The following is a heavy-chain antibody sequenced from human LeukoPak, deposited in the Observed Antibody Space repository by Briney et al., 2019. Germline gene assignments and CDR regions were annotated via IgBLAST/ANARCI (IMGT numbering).Heavy chain of an antibody. D-gene: IGHD2-2*01. CDR1: GFTFSRYG. V-gene: IGHV3-30*18. CDR2: IANDGKDK. J-gene: IGHJ4*02. CDR3: AKDQQVGAAAYYFDS. Sequence: PGRSLRLSCAASGFTFSRYGLRWVRQAPGKGLEWVAVIANDGKDKKYADSVKGRFTISRDNSKSTLYLQMNSLRAEDTAVYYCAKDQQVGAAAYYFDSWGQGTLVTVSS.